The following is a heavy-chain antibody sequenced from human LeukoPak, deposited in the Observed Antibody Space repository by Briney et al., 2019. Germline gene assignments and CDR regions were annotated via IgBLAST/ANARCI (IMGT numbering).Heavy chain of an antibody. CDR2: ISDSGGST. Sequence: GGSLRLSCAASGFTFSNYAMTWVRQAPGKGLEWVSGISDSGGSTYYADAVKGRFTISRDNSKNTLYLKMSSVRAEDTDVYYCAKSLSGGGYYFEYWGQGTLVTVSS. D-gene: IGHD3-10*01. CDR1: GFTFSNYA. V-gene: IGHV3-23*01. J-gene: IGHJ4*02. CDR3: AKSLSGGGYYFEY.